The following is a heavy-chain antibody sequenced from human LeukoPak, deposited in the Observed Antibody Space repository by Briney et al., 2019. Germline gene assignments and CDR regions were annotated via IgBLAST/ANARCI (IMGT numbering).Heavy chain of an antibody. Sequence: GASVKVSCKASGYTFTSYYMHWVRQAPGQGLEWMGIINPSGGSTSYAQKFQGRVTMTRNTAISSAYMELSSLRSDDTAVYYCARARSDNTVNWFDPWGQGTLVTVSS. V-gene: IGHV1-46*01. CDR1: GYTFTSYY. J-gene: IGHJ5*02. CDR3: ARARSDNTVNWFDP. CDR2: INPSGGST. D-gene: IGHD4-17*01.